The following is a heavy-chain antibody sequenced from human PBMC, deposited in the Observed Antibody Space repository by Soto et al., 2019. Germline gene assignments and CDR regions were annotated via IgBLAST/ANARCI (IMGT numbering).Heavy chain of an antibody. CDR3: ARGPVGNAYFDY. Sequence: HPVGSLRRSCAASGFTFTSNSMNWVRQAPGKGLEWISYITSSSSTIYYADSVKGRFTISRDNAKNSLYLQMNSLRDDDTAVYYCARGPVGNAYFDYWGQRALVIVSS. J-gene: IGHJ4*02. D-gene: IGHD1-1*01. CDR2: ITSSSSTI. CDR1: GFTFTSNS. V-gene: IGHV3-48*02.